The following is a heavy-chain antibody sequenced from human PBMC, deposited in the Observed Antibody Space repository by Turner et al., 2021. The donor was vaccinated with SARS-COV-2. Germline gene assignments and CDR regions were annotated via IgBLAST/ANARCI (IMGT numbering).Heavy chain of an antibody. D-gene: IGHD5-18*01. Sequence: QLQLQFSGPGLVKPSETLSLPSTVPVGSIRSSSYYWGWSRQPPGKGLEGIGNIYYSGSNYYNPSLKSRVTISVDPSKNQLSLKLTAVNAADTAVYYCARLMDTAMDYYGTDVWGQGTTVTVSS. V-gene: IGHV4-39*01. CDR3: ARLMDTAMDYYGTDV. J-gene: IGHJ6*02. CDR1: VGSIRSSSYY. CDR2: IYYSGSN.